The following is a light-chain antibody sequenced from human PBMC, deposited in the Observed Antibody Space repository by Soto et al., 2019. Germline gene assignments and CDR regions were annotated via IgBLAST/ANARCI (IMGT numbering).Light chain of an antibody. CDR1: QSVSSSY. V-gene: IGKV3-20*01. Sequence: VLTQSPGTLSLSHGERATLSCRANQSVSSSYLAWYQQKPGQAPRLLIYGASSRATGIPDRFSGSGSGTDFTLTISRLEPEDFAVYYCHQRQSWPRTFGQGTKVDIK. CDR3: HQRQSWPRT. CDR2: GAS. J-gene: IGKJ1*01.